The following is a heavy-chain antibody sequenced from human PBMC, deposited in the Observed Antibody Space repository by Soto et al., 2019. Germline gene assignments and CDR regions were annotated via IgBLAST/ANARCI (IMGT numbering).Heavy chain of an antibody. Sequence: EVQLVESGGGLVQPGGSLRLSCAAPGFTFGSYWMHWVRQAPGKGLVWVSHISLDGSRTTYADSVKGRLTISRDNAKSTLYLLMNSLRAEDTAVYYCARAPPGYSVGYRYYGMDVWGQGTTVTVSS. V-gene: IGHV3-74*01. D-gene: IGHD2-21*01. CDR1: GFTFGSYW. CDR3: ARAPPGYSVGYRYYGMDV. J-gene: IGHJ6*02. CDR2: ISLDGSRT.